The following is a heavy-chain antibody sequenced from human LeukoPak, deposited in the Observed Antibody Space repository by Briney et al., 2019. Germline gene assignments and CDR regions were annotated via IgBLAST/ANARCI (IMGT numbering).Heavy chain of an antibody. CDR3: ARVQAVPAAMRFDYYYYMDV. D-gene: IGHD2-2*01. CDR1: GGSISGYY. Sequence: PSETLSLTCTVSGGSISGYYWSWIRQPAGKGLEWIGRIYTSGSTNYNPSLKSRVTMSVDTFKNQFSLKLSSVTAADTAVYYCARVQAVPAAMRFDYYYYMDVWGKGTTVTVSS. J-gene: IGHJ6*03. V-gene: IGHV4-4*07. CDR2: IYTSGST.